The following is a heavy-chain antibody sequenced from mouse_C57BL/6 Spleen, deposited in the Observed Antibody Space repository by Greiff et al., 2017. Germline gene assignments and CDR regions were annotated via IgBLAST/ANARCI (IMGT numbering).Heavy chain of an antibody. Sequence: VQLQQPGAELVRPGSSVKLSCKASGYTFTSYWMHWVKQRPIQGLEWIGNIDPSDSETHYNQKFKDKATLTVDKSSSTAYMQLSSLTSEDSAVYYCARADYYGSSYAYFDYWGQGTTLTVSS. CDR2: IDPSDSET. V-gene: IGHV1-52*01. CDR3: ARADYYGSSYAYFDY. D-gene: IGHD1-1*01. CDR1: GYTFTSYW. J-gene: IGHJ2*01.